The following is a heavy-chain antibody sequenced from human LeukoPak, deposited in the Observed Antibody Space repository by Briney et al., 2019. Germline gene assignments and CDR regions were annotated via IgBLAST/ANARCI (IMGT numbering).Heavy chain of an antibody. J-gene: IGHJ4*02. CDR2: IYYSGNT. Sequence: SETLSLTCTVSGGSMSSSSYYWGCIRQPPGKGLEWIGTIYYSGNTYYNPSLKSRVTISVDTSKNQFSLKLSSVTAADTAVYYCARRRDFWSGYYWGQGTLVTVSS. CDR3: ARRRDFWSGYY. D-gene: IGHD3-3*01. V-gene: IGHV4-39*01. CDR1: GGSMSSSSYY.